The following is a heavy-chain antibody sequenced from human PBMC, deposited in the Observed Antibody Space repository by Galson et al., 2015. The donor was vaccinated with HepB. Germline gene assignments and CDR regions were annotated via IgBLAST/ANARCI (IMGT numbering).Heavy chain of an antibody. D-gene: IGHD3-3*01. CDR1: GFTFSSYW. CDR3: ARVRGYDFWRDY. J-gene: IGHJ4*02. V-gene: IGHV3-7*03. Sequence: SLRLSCAASGFTFSSYWMSWVRQAPGKGLEWVASIKEDGSEKYYVDSVKGRFTISRDNAKNSLYLQMSSLRAEDTAVYYCARVRGYDFWRDYWGQGTLVTVSS. CDR2: IKEDGSEK.